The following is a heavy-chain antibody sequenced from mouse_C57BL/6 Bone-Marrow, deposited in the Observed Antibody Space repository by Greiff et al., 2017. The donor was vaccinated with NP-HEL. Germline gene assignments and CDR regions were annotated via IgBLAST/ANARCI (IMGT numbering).Heavy chain of an antibody. CDR1: GFTFSDFY. CDR2: SRNKANDYTT. CDR3: ARDAERNIYFDV. J-gene: IGHJ1*03. Sequence: EVQLMESGGGLVQSGRSLRLSCATSGFTFSDFYMEWVRQAPGKGLEWIAASRNKANDYTTEYSASVKGRFIVSRDTSQSILYLQMNALRAEDTAIYYCARDAERNIYFDVWGTGTTVTVSS. V-gene: IGHV7-1*01.